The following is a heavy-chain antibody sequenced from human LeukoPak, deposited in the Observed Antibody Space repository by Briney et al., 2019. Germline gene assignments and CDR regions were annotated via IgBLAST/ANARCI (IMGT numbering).Heavy chain of an antibody. CDR2: IRYDGSNK. CDR1: GFTFSSYG. Sequence: PGGSLRLSCAASGFTFSSYGMHWVRQAPGKGLEWVAFIRYDGSNKYYADSVKGRFTISRDNSKNTLYMQMNSLRAEDTAVYYCAKDAHLLGEGFDYWGQGTLVTVSS. J-gene: IGHJ4*02. CDR3: AKDAHLLGEGFDY. V-gene: IGHV3-30*02. D-gene: IGHD3-3*02.